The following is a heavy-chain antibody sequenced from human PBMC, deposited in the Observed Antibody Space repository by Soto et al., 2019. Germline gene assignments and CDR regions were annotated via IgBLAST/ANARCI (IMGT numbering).Heavy chain of an antibody. D-gene: IGHD5-18*01. CDR3: ARVRPGYSYGYPNWFDP. V-gene: IGHV3-48*03. Sequence: EQLVESGGGLVQPGGSLRLSCAASGFAFNTYEMNWVRQAPGKGLEWVSYISTSGTTIYYADSVKGRFTISRDNAKNSLYLQMNSLRAEDTAVYFCARVRPGYSYGYPNWFDPWGQGTLVTVSS. CDR1: GFAFNTYE. CDR2: ISTSGTTI. J-gene: IGHJ5*02.